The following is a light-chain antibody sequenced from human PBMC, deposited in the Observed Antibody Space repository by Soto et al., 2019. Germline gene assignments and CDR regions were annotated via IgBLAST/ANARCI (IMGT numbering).Light chain of an antibody. J-gene: IGLJ1*01. CDR2: EVS. CDR3: CSYAGSSTVDV. CDR1: SSDVGSYNL. Sequence: QSALTQPASVSGSPGQSITISCTGTSSDVGSYNLVSWYQQHPGKAPKLMIYEVSKRTSGVSNRFSGSKSGNTASLTISGLQAEDEADYYCCSYAGSSTVDVFGTGTKVTVL. V-gene: IGLV2-23*02.